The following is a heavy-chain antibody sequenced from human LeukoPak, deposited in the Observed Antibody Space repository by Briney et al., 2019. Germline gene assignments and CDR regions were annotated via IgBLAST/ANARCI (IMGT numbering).Heavy chain of an antibody. Sequence: GGSLRLSCAASGFTFSSYWMHWVRQAPGKGLVWISRINSDGSTTRYADSVKGRFTISRDNAKNTVYLQMNSLRAEDTAVYYCARVMVTSYDYYYAMDVWGQGTTVTVSS. CDR3: ARVMVTSYDYYYAMDV. D-gene: IGHD2-21*02. CDR2: INSDGSTT. V-gene: IGHV3-74*01. J-gene: IGHJ6*02. CDR1: GFTFSSYW.